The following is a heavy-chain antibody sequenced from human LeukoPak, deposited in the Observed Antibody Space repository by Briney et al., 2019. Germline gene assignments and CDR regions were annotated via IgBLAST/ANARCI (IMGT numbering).Heavy chain of an antibody. Sequence: PGGSLRLAWAASGFTFSSYGMSWGRQAPGKGLGWVSAISVGGGSTYYADSVKGRFTISRDNSKNTLYLQMNSLRAAKTAVYYCANLFATRNDYWGQGTLVTVSS. J-gene: IGHJ4*02. CDR2: ISVGGGST. CDR3: ANLFATRNDY. CDR1: GFTFSSYG. V-gene: IGHV3-23*01.